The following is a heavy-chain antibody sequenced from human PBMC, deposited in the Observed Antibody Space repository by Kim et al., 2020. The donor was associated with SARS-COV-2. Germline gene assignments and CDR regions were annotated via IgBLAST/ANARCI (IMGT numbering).Heavy chain of an antibody. CDR1: GFTFSSYS. Sequence: GGSLRLSCAASGFTFSSYSMHWVRQAPGKGLEWVSYICNSGSTIYYADSVKGRFTISRDNAKNSLYLQMNSLRDEDTAVYYCARWCIAGAGRARLDYWGQGTLVTVSS. V-gene: IGHV3-48*02. CDR2: ICNSGSTI. CDR3: ARWCIAGAGRARLDY. J-gene: IGHJ4*02. D-gene: IGHD6-19*01.